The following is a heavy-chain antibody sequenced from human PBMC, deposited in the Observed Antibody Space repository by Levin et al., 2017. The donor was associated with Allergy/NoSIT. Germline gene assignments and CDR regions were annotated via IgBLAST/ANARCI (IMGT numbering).Heavy chain of an antibody. Sequence: GGSLRLSCAASGFTFSHYGMNWVRQTPGKGLEWVSYISFTSSTIYYADSVKGRFTISRDNDKSSLYLQMISLRDEDTAVYYCARTLGAPFFDYWGQGTLVTVSS. J-gene: IGHJ4*02. CDR3: ARTLGAPFFDY. CDR2: ISFTSSTI. D-gene: IGHD1-26*01. CDR1: GFTFSHYG. V-gene: IGHV3-48*02.